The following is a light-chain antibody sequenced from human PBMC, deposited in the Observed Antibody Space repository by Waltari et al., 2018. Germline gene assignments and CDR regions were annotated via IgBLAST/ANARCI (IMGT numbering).Light chain of an antibody. V-gene: IGLV1-40*01. CDR2: GHN. J-gene: IGLJ3*02. CDR3: QSYDSSVSAWV. CDR1: SSNIGAGYD. Sequence: QSVLTQPPSVSGAPGQSITISCTGSSSNIGAGYDVHWYQHLPGTAPKLLIYGHNNRPSGFPDRFSCSKSGTSASLAITGLHAEDEADYYCQSYDSSVSAWVFGGGTKLTVV.